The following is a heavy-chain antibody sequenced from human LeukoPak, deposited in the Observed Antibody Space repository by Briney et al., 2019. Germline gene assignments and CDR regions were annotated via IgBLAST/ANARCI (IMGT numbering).Heavy chain of an antibody. J-gene: IGHJ3*02. Sequence: SETLSLTCTVSGYSISSGFHWGWIRPPPGKGLAWIGTVYLSGSTYYNPSLKSRVSMSVDTSKDQFSLKLSSVTAADTAMYYCASPDSSGQMSDTFDMWGQGTMVTVSS. D-gene: IGHD3-22*01. CDR1: GYSISSGFH. CDR2: VYLSGST. CDR3: ASPDSSGQMSDTFDM. V-gene: IGHV4-38-2*02.